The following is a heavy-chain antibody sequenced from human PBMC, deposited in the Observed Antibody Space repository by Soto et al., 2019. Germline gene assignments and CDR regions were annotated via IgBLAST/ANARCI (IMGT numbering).Heavy chain of an antibody. D-gene: IGHD6-19*01. Sequence: EVQLVESGGGLVKPGGSLRLSCAVSGFSFTIYSMNWVRQAPGKGLEWVSSISSSSTYIYYADSVKGRFTISRDDAKNSLYLQMNSLRAEDTAVYYCARDTYTSGWHGFDYWGQGTLVPVSS. CDR3: ARDTYTSGWHGFDY. CDR2: ISSSSTYI. CDR1: GFSFTIYS. V-gene: IGHV3-21*02. J-gene: IGHJ4*02.